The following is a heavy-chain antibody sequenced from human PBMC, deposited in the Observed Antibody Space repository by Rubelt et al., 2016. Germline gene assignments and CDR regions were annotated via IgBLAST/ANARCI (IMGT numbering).Heavy chain of an antibody. CDR3: ARGGSYYEIYYFDY. V-gene: IGHV3-20*03. Sequence: QAPGKGLEWVSGINWNGGSTGYADSVKGRFTISRDNAKNSLYLQMNSLRAEDTAVYYCARGGSYYEIYYFDYWGQGTLVTVSS. D-gene: IGHD3-10*01. J-gene: IGHJ4*02. CDR2: INWNGGST.